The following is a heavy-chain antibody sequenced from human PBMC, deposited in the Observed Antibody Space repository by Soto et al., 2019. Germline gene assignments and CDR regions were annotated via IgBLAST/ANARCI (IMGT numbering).Heavy chain of an antibody. V-gene: IGHV3-33*01. Sequence: ESGGGVVQPGTSLRLSCAASGFTFSSYGMHWVRQAPGKGLEWVAVIWYDGITKYYGDSVKGRFTISRDNSKNTVYLQMNSLRVEDTAVYYCVRDGSGGDWRYFDYWGQGTLVTISS. J-gene: IGHJ4*02. D-gene: IGHD2-21*02. CDR1: GFTFSSYG. CDR2: IWYDGITK. CDR3: VRDGSGGDWRYFDY.